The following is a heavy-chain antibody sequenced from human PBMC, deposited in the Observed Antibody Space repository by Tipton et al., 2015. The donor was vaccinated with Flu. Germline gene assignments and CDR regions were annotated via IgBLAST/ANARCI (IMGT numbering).Heavy chain of an antibody. CDR1: GFTFSSYA. J-gene: IGHJ4*02. CDR3: AKDPRYNYPFDY. Sequence: AVSGFTFSSYAMSWVRQAPGKGLEWVSAISGSGGSTYYADSVNGRFTISRDNSKNTLYLQMNSLRAEDTAVYYCAKDPRYNYPFDYWGQGTLVTVSA. D-gene: IGHD1-1*01. CDR2: ISGSGGST. V-gene: IGHV3-23*01.